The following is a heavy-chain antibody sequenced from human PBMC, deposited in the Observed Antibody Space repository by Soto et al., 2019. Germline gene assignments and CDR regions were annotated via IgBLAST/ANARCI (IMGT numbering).Heavy chain of an antibody. D-gene: IGHD3-3*01. CDR3: ARDGTHILEWLLRNRYNWFDP. CDR1: GYTFTSYY. CDR2: INPSGGST. V-gene: IGHV1-46*01. J-gene: IGHJ5*02. Sequence: GASVKVSCKASGYTFTSYYMHWVRQVPGQGLEWMGIINPSGGSTSYAQKFQGRVTMTRDTSTSTVYMELSSLRSEDTAVYYCARDGTHILEWLLRNRYNWFDPWGQGTLVTVSS.